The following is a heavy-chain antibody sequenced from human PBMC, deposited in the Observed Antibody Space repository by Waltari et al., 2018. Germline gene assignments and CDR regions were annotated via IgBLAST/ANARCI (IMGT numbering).Heavy chain of an antibody. CDR2: INQSGST. CDR3: ARGARYSVSYFRSGWFDP. CDR1: GGSLSGYY. V-gene: IGHV4-34*01. Sequence: VPLQQWGAGLLKPSETMSLPCAVYGGSLSGYYWCCICPPHGKGRALIGEINQSGSTNDNPSLKRRVTISEETSKDQFCLKLSSGTAADTAVYCCARGARYSVSYFRSGWFDPRGQGTLVTGSS. J-gene: IGHJ5*02. D-gene: IGHD1-26*01.